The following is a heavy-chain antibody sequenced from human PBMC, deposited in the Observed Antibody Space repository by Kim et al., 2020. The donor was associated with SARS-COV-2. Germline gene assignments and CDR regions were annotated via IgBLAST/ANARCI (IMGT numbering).Heavy chain of an antibody. CDR1: GGAITSIF. CDR3: ARWGDSSGYYDSTSGNFDL. Sequence: SETLSLTCTVSGGAITSIFWSWIRQPPGKGLEWIGDILHSGNTKYNHSLTGRVTMSLDTAKNQLSLRLTSVTAADTAMYYCARWGDSSGYYDSTSGNFDLGGPGTLLTLSS. V-gene: IGHV4-59*01. J-gene: IGHJ2*01. D-gene: IGHD3-22*01. CDR2: ILHSGNT.